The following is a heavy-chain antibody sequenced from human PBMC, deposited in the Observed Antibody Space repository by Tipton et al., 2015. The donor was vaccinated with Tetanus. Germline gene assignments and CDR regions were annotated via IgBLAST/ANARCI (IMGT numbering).Heavy chain of an antibody. Sequence: SLRLSCAASGFTVSDNHMTWLRQTPGRGLEWVSLIYSGGSTYYADSVKGRFTISRDNSKNTLYLQMNSLRAEDTAVYFCACHRHSNWFDYWGQGTLVTVSS. J-gene: IGHJ4*02. CDR1: GFTVSDNH. D-gene: IGHD6-13*01. CDR2: IYSGGST. V-gene: IGHV3-66*01. CDR3: ACHRHSNWFDY.